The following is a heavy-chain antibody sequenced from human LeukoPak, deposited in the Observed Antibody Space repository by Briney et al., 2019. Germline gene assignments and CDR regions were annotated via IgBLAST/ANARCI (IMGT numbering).Heavy chain of an antibody. CDR2: VYNSWST. V-gene: IGHV4-59*02. CDR3: VRDWEGFNFDI. J-gene: IGHJ3*02. Sequence: SETLSLTCTVSGGSVSSYYWSWVPQPPGEGLEWIAYVYNSWSTNYNPSLKSRVTISVDRSKNQFSLKMNSVTAADTAVYYCVRDWEGFNFDIWGQGTMVTVSS. D-gene: IGHD1-26*01. CDR1: GGSVSSYY.